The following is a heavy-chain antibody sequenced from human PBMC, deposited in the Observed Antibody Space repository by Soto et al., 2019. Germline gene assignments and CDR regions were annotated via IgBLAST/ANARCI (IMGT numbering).Heavy chain of an antibody. Sequence: QVQLVESGGGEVQPGRSLRLSCAASGFTFSSYAMHWVRQAPGKGLEWVAVISYDGSNKYYADSVKGRFTISRDNSKNTLYLQMNSLRAEDTAVYYCARDIHFDYWGQGTLVTVSS. J-gene: IGHJ4*02. CDR1: GFTFSSYA. CDR2: ISYDGSNK. CDR3: ARDIHFDY. V-gene: IGHV3-30-3*01.